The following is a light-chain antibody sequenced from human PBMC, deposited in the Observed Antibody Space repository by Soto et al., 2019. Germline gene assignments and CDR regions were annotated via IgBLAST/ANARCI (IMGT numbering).Light chain of an antibody. CDR1: QGISSY. V-gene: IGKV1-8*01. J-gene: IGKJ3*01. CDR2: AAS. Sequence: AIRLTQSSASFSASTGDRVTITCRASQGISSYLAWYQQKPGKAPKLLIYAASTLPSGVPSRVSGSGSGTGVTPTISGLQSEDFATYHCQQYYSYPFAFGPGTKVDIK. CDR3: QQYYSYPFA.